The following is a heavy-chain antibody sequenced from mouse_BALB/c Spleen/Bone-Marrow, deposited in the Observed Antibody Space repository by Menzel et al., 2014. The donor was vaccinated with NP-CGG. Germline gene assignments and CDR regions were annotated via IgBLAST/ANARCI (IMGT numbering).Heavy chain of an antibody. V-gene: IGHV3-2*02. Sequence: DVKLQESGPGLVKPSQSLSLTCTVTGYSITSDYAWNWIRQFPGNKLEWMGYITYSDNTNYNPSLKSRISITRDASKSQFFLQLNSVTTEDTATYYCARSTMRGAMDYWGQGTSVTVSS. CDR3: ARSTMRGAMDY. CDR1: GYSITSDYA. CDR2: ITYSDNT. D-gene: IGHD2-4*01. J-gene: IGHJ4*01.